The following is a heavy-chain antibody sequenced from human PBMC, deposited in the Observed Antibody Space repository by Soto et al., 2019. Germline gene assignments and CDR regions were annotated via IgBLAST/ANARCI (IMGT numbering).Heavy chain of an antibody. D-gene: IGHD5-18*01. CDR1: GGSISSGGYY. J-gene: IGHJ4*02. Sequence: SLSVTCPVSGGSISSGGYYWSWIRQHPGKGLEWIGYIYYSGSTYYNPSLKSRVTISVDTSKNQFSLKLSSVTAADTAVYYCERASGYSYGSNGFDYWGQGTLVTVSS. V-gene: IGHV4-31*03. CDR3: ERASGYSYGSNGFDY. CDR2: IYYSGST.